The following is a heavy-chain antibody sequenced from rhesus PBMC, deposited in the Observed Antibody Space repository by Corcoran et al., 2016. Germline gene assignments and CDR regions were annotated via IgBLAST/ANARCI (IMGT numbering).Heavy chain of an antibody. V-gene: IGHV4-76*01. J-gene: IGHJ4*01. CDR3: ARDRPEIVGMVGGVFDY. CDR1: VGSISGGYD. D-gene: IGHD3-28*01. CDR2: IYVSSGTT. Sequence: QVQLQESGPGVVKPSETLSRTCAVSVGSISGGYDWSWIRQPPRTGLDGLGYIYVSSGTTNYNPSIKNRVTSSKDASKNQCCRKLSSVTAADTAVYYWARDRPEIVGMVGGVFDYWGQGVLGTVSS.